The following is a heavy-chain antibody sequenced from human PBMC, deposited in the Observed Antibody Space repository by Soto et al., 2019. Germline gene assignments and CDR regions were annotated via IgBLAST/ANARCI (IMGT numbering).Heavy chain of an antibody. J-gene: IGHJ4*02. V-gene: IGHV4-30-4*01. CDR3: AKTVTADYVDY. CDR1: GGSISSGDYY. CDR2: IYYSGST. D-gene: IGHD3-16*01. Sequence: SETLSLTCTVSGGSISSGDYYWSWIRQPPGKGLEWIGYIYYSGSTYYNPSLKSRVTISVDTSKNQFSLKLSSVTAADTAVYYCAKTVTADYVDYWGQGALVTVSS.